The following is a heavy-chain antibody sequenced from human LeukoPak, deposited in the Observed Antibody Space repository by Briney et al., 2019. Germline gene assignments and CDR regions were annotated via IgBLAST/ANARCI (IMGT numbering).Heavy chain of an antibody. D-gene: IGHD6-19*01. Sequence: GSLRLSCAASGFTFSNAWMSWVRQAPGKGLEWIGEINHSGSTNYNPSLKSRVTISVDTSKNQFSLKLSSVTAADTAVYYCARGMGRYSSGGGLNYWGQGTLVTVSS. CDR1: GFTFSNAW. V-gene: IGHV4-34*01. CDR3: ARGMGRYSSGGGLNY. CDR2: INHSGST. J-gene: IGHJ4*02.